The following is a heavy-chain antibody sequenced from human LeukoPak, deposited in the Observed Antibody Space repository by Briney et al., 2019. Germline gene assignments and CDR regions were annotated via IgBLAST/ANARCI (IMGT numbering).Heavy chain of an antibody. CDR2: MNPNSGNT. CDR1: GYTFTSYD. CDR3: ARVHCSGGSCSGDY. D-gene: IGHD2-15*01. Sequence: ASVKVSCKASGYTFTSYDINWVRQATGQGLEWMGWMNPNSGNTGYAQKFQGRVTMTRNTSISTAYMELSSLRSEDTAVYYWARVHCSGGSCSGDYWGQGTLVTVSS. V-gene: IGHV1-8*01. J-gene: IGHJ4*02.